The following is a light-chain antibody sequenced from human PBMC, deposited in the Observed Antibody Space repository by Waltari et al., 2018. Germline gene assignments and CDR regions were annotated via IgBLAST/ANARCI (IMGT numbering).Light chain of an antibody. CDR3: QQYNSSPWT. CDR1: QSVSSSD. Sequence: EIVLTQSPGTLSLSPGERATLSCRASQSVSSSDLAWYQQKPGQAPRLLIYGASSRATGIPDRFSGSGSGTEFTLTISSLQPDDIATYYCQQYNSSPWTFGQGTKVEIK. CDR2: GAS. V-gene: IGKV3-20*01. J-gene: IGKJ1*01.